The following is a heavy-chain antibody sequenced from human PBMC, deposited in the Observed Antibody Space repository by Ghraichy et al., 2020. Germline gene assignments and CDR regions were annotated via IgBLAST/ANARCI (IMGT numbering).Heavy chain of an antibody. CDR2: INHSGST. J-gene: IGHJ6*02. V-gene: IGHV4-34*01. D-gene: IGHD6-13*01. Sequence: SETLSLTCAVYGGSFSGYYWSWIRQPPGKGLEWIGEINHSGSTNYNPSLKSRVTISVDTSKNQFSLKLSSVTAADTAVYYCARDQLYSSSWYVGHYYYGMDVWGQGTTVTVSS. CDR3: ARDQLYSSSWYVGHYYYGMDV. CDR1: GGSFSGYY.